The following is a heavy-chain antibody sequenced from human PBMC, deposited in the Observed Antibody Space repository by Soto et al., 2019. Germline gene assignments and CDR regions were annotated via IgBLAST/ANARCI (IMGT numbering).Heavy chain of an antibody. Sequence: QVQLVQSGAEVKKSGASVKVSCKASGYTFTSHDINWVRQATGQGLEWMGWMNPNSGNTGYAQKFQGRVTMTRNTSISTAYMELSSLRSEDTGVYYCARCDSGDYARFDYWGQGTLVTVSS. J-gene: IGHJ4*02. V-gene: IGHV1-8*01. CDR2: MNPNSGNT. CDR1: GYTFTSHD. D-gene: IGHD4-17*01. CDR3: ARCDSGDYARFDY.